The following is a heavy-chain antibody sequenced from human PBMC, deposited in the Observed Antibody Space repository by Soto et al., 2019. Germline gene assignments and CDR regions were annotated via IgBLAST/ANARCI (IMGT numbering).Heavy chain of an antibody. CDR3: GRAPIYDSSGYYSPSYYFDY. Sequence: SETLSLTCTVSGGSISSYYWSWIRQPPGKGLEWIGYIYYSGSTNYNPSLKSRVTISVDTSKNQSSLKLSSVTAADTAVYYCGRAPIYDSSGYYSPSYYFDYWGKGTLATVSS. D-gene: IGHD3-22*01. V-gene: IGHV4-59*01. CDR2: IYYSGST. CDR1: GGSISSYY. J-gene: IGHJ4*02.